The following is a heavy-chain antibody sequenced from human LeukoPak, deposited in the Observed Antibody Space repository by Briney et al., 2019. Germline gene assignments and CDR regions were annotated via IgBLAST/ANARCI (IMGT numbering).Heavy chain of an antibody. Sequence: GGSLRLSCAASGFTFSNYWMSWVRRAPGKGLEWVANIKQDGSETYYVDSVRGRFTISRDNARNSLYLQMNSLRGEDTAIYYCARDFWGAYRVDFDFWGQGALVTASS. CDR2: IKQDGSET. CDR3: ARDFWGAYRVDFDF. D-gene: IGHD3-3*01. V-gene: IGHV3-7*01. CDR1: GFTFSNYW. J-gene: IGHJ4*02.